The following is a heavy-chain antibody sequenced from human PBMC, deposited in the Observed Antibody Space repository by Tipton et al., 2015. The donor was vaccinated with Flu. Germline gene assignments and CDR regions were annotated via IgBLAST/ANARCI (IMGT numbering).Heavy chain of an antibody. CDR1: GGSFSGYY. V-gene: IGHV4-34*01. CDR3: ASELLGSYYFDY. J-gene: IGHJ4*02. D-gene: IGHD1-26*01. CDR2: INHSGST. Sequence: GLVKPSETLSLTCAVYGGSFSGYYWSWIRQPPGKGLEWIGEINHSGSTNYNPSLKSRVTISVDTSKNQFSLKLSSVTAADMAVYYCASELLGSYYFDYWGQGTLVPVSS.